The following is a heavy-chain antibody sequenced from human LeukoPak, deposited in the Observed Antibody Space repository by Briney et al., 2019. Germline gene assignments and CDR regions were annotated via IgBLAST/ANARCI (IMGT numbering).Heavy chain of an antibody. CDR3: ARAGYSGYDYYYYYYMDV. V-gene: IGHV1-58*02. D-gene: IGHD5-12*01. J-gene: IGHJ6*03. CDR1: GFTFTSSA. CDR2: IVVGSGNT. Sequence: GTSVKVSCKASGFTFTSSAMQWVRQARGQRLEWIGWIVVGSGNTNYAQKFQERVTITRDMSTSTAYMELSSLRSEDTAVYYCARAGYSGYDYYYYYYMDVWGKGTTVTVSS.